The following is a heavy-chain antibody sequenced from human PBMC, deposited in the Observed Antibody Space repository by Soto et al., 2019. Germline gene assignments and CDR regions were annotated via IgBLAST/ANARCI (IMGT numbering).Heavy chain of an antibody. Sequence: QVQLQQWGAGLLKPSETLSLTCAVYGGSFSGYYWSWIRQPPGKGLEWIGEINHSGSTNYNPSLKRRVTISVDTSKNQFSLKLSSVTAADTAVYYCARVSWDYYYGMDVWGQGTTVTVSS. CDR2: INHSGST. D-gene: IGHD6-13*01. J-gene: IGHJ6*02. V-gene: IGHV4-34*01. CDR1: GGSFSGYY. CDR3: ARVSWDYYYGMDV.